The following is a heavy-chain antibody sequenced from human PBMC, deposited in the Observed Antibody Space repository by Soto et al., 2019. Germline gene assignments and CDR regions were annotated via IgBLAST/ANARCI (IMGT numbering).Heavy chain of an antibody. CDR1: GFTFSGSA. Sequence: GGSLRLSCAASGFTFSGSAMRWVRQAPGKGLEWVSAISGSGGSTYYADSVKGRFTISRDNSKNTLYLQMNSLRAEDTAVYYCAKADGDYHYIWGSYRPGQYFQHWGQGTLVTVSS. D-gene: IGHD3-16*02. CDR2: ISGSGGST. CDR3: AKADGDYHYIWGSYRPGQYFQH. V-gene: IGHV3-23*01. J-gene: IGHJ1*01.